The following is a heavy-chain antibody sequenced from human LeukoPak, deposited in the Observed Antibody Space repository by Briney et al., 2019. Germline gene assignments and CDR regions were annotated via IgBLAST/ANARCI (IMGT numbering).Heavy chain of an antibody. J-gene: IGHJ4*02. CDR3: STAKFDS. CDR2: IGISGAI. CDR1: GFTLSGYS. V-gene: IGHV3-48*01. Sequence: GESLRLACAASGFTLSGYSMNWDRQAPGKGLEWVSHIGISGAIYYGDNVKGRFTISRDNAKNSLYLQMNSLRAEDTAVYYCSTAKFDSWGQGTLVTVSS.